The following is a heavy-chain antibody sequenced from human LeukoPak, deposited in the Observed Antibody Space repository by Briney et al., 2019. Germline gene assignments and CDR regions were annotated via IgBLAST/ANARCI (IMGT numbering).Heavy chain of an antibody. Sequence: GGSMRLSWAASGFTISSYGMHWVRQAPGKVLGWVAYIPYDGSNEQYADFVKGRFSISRDNSKNTLYLQMSSLRAEDTAVYYSAKDRLRYRTNNEYFDYWGQGTLVTVSS. D-gene: IGHD1-26*01. CDR3: AKDRLRYRTNNEYFDY. CDR2: IPYDGSNE. V-gene: IGHV3-30*02. CDR1: GFTISSYG. J-gene: IGHJ4*02.